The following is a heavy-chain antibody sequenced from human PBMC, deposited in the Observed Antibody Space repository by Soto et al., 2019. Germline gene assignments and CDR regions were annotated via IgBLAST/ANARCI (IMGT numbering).Heavy chain of an antibody. CDR1: GYTFTSYY. J-gene: IGHJ6*02. Sequence: ASVKVSCKASGYTFTSYYMHWVRQAPGQGLEWMGIINPSGGSTSYAQKFQGRVTMTRDTSTSTVYMELSSLRSEDTAVYYCARDLLRATNYYYYGMDVWGQGATVTGSS. CDR2: INPSGGST. D-gene: IGHD1-26*01. CDR3: ARDLLRATNYYYYGMDV. V-gene: IGHV1-46*01.